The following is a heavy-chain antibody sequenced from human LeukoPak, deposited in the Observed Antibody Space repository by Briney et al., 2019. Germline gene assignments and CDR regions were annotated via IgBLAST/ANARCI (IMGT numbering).Heavy chain of an antibody. J-gene: IGHJ4*02. CDR2: INYGGNT. CDR3: ARLWSTSCKGGSCPHQPNY. V-gene: IGHV4-39*01. D-gene: IGHD2-15*01. CDR1: GGSISSSSYY. Sequence: SETLSLTCTVSGGSISSSSYYWGWIRQPPGKGLEWIGTINYGGNTYYNLSLKSRVIIFLDTSKNQFSMKLSSVTAADTAVYYCARLWSTSCKGGSCPHQPNYWGQGTRVTVPS.